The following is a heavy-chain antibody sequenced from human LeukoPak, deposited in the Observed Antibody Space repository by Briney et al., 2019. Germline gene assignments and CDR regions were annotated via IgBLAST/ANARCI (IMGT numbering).Heavy chain of an antibody. J-gene: IGHJ5*02. CDR2: GHGDGTT. CDR3: ARVVRGVVPSNWFDP. Sequence: SETLSLTCNVSGDSIKSNYWTWVWQPPGKGLVWVGFGHGDGTTNSNPSLNTQVTISIDPSKHKFSLRLNSVPAADPAVYYCARVVRGVVPSNWFDPWGQGIPVTVSS. CDR1: GDSIKSNY. D-gene: IGHD2-21*01. V-gene: IGHV4-59*01.